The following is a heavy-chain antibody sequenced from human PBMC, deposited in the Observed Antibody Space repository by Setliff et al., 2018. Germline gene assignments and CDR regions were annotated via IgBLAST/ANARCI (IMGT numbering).Heavy chain of an antibody. D-gene: IGHD2-2*01. J-gene: IGHJ3*02. CDR1: YYSISSGYY. CDR3: ARHIWGAKMQLPHDVFDI. V-gene: IGHV4-38-2*01. CDR2: MYHSGST. Sequence: KSSETLSLTCAVSYYSISSGYYWGWIRQPPGKGLEWIGSMYHSGSTYYSPSLESRVTISVDMSKNHLSLKLSSVTAADTAVYYCARHIWGAKMQLPHDVFDIWGQGTMVTVSS.